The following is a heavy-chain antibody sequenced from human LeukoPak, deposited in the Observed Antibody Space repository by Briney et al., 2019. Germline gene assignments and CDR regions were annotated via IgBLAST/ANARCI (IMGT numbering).Heavy chain of an antibody. V-gene: IGHV3-48*03. CDR3: ARETALRFGKSFDY. D-gene: IGHD3-10*01. CDR1: GFTFSSYE. CDR2: ISSTSSNI. J-gene: IGHJ4*02. Sequence: GGSLRLSCAASGFTFSSYEMNWVRQAPGKGLEWVSYISSTSSNIHYADSVKSRFTISRDNAKNSLYLQMNSLRAEDTGVYYCARETALRFGKSFDYWGQGTLVTVSS.